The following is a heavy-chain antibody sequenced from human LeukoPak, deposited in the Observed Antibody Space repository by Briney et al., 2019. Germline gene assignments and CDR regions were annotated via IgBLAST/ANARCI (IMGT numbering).Heavy chain of an antibody. V-gene: IGHV6-1*01. Sequence: SQTLSPTCALSAHTPSTISAAWDWLRQSPSRGLEGLGRTYHRYKCYYDNAVAVKSRITINPDTSKNQFSLQLNSVTPEDTAVYYCARSSYSNSWYVDYWGQGTLVTVSS. J-gene: IGHJ4*02. D-gene: IGHD6-13*01. CDR3: ARSSYSNSWYVDY. CDR1: AHTPSTISAA. CDR2: TYHRYKCYY.